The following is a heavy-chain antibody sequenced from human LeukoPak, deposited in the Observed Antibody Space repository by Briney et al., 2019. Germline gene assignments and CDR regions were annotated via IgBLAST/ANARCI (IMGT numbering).Heavy chain of an antibody. CDR2: IIPILGIA. D-gene: IGHD3-22*01. CDR3: ARTEHDSSGYYPPGYFDY. Sequence: GASVKVSCKASGGTFSSYAISWVRQAPGQGLEWMGRIIPILGIANYAQKFQGRVTITADKSTSTAYMELSSLRSEDTAVYYCARTEHDSSGYYPPGYFDYWGQGTLVTVSS. CDR1: GGTFSSYA. J-gene: IGHJ4*02. V-gene: IGHV1-69*04.